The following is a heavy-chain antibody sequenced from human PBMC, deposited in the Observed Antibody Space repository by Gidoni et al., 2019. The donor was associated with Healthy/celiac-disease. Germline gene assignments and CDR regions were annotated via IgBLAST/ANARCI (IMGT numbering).Heavy chain of an antibody. CDR1: GFPFVSYA. CDR2: ISGSGGST. J-gene: IGHJ3*02. V-gene: IGHV3-23*04. D-gene: IGHD1-26*01. CDR3: AKTIGMGATTDAFDI. Sequence: EVQLVESGGGLVQPGGSLRLSFEAPGFPFVSYAMSWVRQAPGKGLEWVSAISGSGGSTYYADSVKGRFTISRDNSKNTLYLQMNSLRAEDTAVYYCAKTIGMGATTDAFDIWGQGTMVTVSS.